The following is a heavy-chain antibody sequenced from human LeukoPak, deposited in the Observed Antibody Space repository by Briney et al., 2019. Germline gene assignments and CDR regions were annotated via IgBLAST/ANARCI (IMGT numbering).Heavy chain of an antibody. Sequence: PGGSLRLPCPASGFTFNGYALSWLRQAPGKGMEWVSSISGSGANTYYANSVKGRFTVYRDNSKNTLYLQVNNLRAEDTAVYYCAKHLGSHNFDYWGQGTLVTVSS. V-gene: IGHV3-23*01. D-gene: IGHD3-10*01. CDR3: AKHLGSHNFDY. CDR1: GFTFNGYA. CDR2: ISGSGANT. J-gene: IGHJ4*02.